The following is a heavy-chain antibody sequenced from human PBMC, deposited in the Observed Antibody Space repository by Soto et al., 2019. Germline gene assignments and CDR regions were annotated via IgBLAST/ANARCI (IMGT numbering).Heavy chain of an antibody. CDR3: ARIYGSGRHAFYFDY. CDR2: IIPIFGTA. CDR1: GGTFSSYA. D-gene: IGHD3-10*01. V-gene: IGHV1-69*13. Sequence: SVKVSCKASGGTFSSYAISWVRQAPGQGLEWMGGIIPIFGTANYAQKFQGRVTITADESTSTAYMELSSLRSEDTAVYYCARIYGSGRHAFYFDYWGQGTLVTVSS. J-gene: IGHJ4*02.